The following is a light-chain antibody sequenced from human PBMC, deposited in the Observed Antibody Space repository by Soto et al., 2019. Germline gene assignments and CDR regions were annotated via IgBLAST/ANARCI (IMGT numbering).Light chain of an antibody. CDR3: QSYDSSLSGYL. Sequence: QSVLTQPPSVSGAQGQRVTISCTGSSSNIGAGYDVHWYQQLPGTAPKVLIYGNSNRPSGVPDRFSGSKSGTSASLAITGLQAEDEADYYCQSYDSSLSGYLFGTGTKVTVL. CDR2: GNS. J-gene: IGLJ1*01. CDR1: SSNIGAGYD. V-gene: IGLV1-40*01.